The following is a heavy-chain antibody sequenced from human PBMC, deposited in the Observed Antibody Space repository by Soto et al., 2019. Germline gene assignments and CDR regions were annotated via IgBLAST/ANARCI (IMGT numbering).Heavy chain of an antibody. J-gene: IGHJ4*02. CDR1: GGTFSIST. D-gene: IGHD4-4*01. CDR2: IIPVVNRT. V-gene: IGHV1-69*08. CDR3: ATDRGDDYSIYA. Sequence: QVQLVQSGAEVKKPGSSVKVSCKASGGTFSISTFSWVRQAPGQGLEWMGRIIPVVNRTNYAERYQGRVAITADTTTSTTYMELSSLKSEDTAVYYGATDRGDDYSIYARGQGTLVTVSS.